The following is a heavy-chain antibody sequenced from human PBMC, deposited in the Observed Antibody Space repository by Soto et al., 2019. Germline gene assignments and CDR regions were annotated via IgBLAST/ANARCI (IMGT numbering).Heavy chain of an antibody. Sequence: EVPLVESGGGLVKPGGSLRLSCAASGFTFSSYSMNWVRQAPGKGLEWVSSISSSSSYIYYADSVKGRFTISRDNAKNSLYLQMNSLRAEDTAVYYCARARGYSYGYWFDPWGQGTLVTVSS. V-gene: IGHV3-21*01. D-gene: IGHD5-18*01. CDR1: GFTFSSYS. CDR2: ISSSSSYI. J-gene: IGHJ5*02. CDR3: ARARGYSYGYWFDP.